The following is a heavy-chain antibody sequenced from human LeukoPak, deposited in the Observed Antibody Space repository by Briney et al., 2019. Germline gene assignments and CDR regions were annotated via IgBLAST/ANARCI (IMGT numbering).Heavy chain of an antibody. J-gene: IGHJ4*02. CDR2: TSADESKK. CDR1: GFTFSTYA. V-gene: IGHV3-30*18. Sequence: GGSLRLSCAASGFTFSTYALHWVRQAPGKGLEWLAITSADESKKYYADSVKGRFTISRDNSKNTLYLQMNSLTVEDTAVYYCAKADSSSRPDYWGQGTLVTVSS. CDR3: AKADSSSRPDY. D-gene: IGHD6-13*01.